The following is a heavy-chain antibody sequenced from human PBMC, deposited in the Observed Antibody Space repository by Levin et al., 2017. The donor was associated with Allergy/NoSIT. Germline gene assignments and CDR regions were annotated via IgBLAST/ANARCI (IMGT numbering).Heavy chain of an antibody. CDR3: ARWIEAWSTFDN. J-gene: IGHJ4*02. V-gene: IGHV1-46*03. CDR2: NNPSGGST. CDR1: GHTFTSSY. Sequence: GASVKVSCKASGHTFTSSYIHWVRQAPGQGFEWVGINNPSGGSTSSAQKFQGRVTMTTDRSTGTVYMELSSLRSEDTAVYFCARWIEAWSTFDNWGQGTQVTVS. D-gene: IGHD5-12*01.